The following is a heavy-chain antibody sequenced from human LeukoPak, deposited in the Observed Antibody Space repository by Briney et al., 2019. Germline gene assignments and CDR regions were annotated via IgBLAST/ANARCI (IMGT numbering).Heavy chain of an antibody. CDR3: ARDLMGIAYRGAFYY. Sequence: GGSLRLSCAASGFTFSTHSMNWVRQAPGKGLEWVSSISSSSSYIYYVDSVKGRSTISRDNAKNSLYLQMNSLRAEDTAVYYCARDLMGIAYRGAFYYWGQGTLVTVSS. CDR1: GFTFSTHS. J-gene: IGHJ4*02. CDR2: ISSSSSYI. D-gene: IGHD6-13*01. V-gene: IGHV3-21*04.